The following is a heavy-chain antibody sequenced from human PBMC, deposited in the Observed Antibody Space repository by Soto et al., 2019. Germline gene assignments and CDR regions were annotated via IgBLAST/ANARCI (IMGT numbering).Heavy chain of an antibody. CDR2: IWYDGSNK. D-gene: IGHD2-2*01. J-gene: IGHJ6*02. CDR3: ARDPVVVPAAMIGSVYGMDV. CDR1: GFTFSSYG. Sequence: GGSLRLSCAASGFTFSSYGMHWVRQAPGKGLEWVAVIWYDGSNKYYADSVKGRFTISRDNSKNTLYLQMNSLRAEDTAVYYCARDPVVVPAAMIGSVYGMDVWGQGTTVTVSS. V-gene: IGHV3-33*01.